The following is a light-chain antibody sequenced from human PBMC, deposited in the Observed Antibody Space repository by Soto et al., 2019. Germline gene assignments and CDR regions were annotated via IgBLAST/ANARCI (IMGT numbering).Light chain of an antibody. J-gene: IGLJ2*01. V-gene: IGLV1-44*01. CDR2: SNN. CDR3: GTWDSSLSVVV. Sequence: QSVLTQPPSASGTPGQRVTISCSGSSSNIGSDAVSWFQQLPGTAPKLLIYSNNQRPSGIPDRFSGSKSGTSATLGITGLQTGDEADYYCGTWDSSLSVVVLGGGTK. CDR1: SSNIGSDA.